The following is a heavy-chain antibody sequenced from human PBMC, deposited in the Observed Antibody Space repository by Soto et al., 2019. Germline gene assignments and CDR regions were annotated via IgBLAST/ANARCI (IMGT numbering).Heavy chain of an antibody. CDR3: ARGVSYDFWNGFYVQYNGLDV. Sequence: ASVKVSCKPSGYTFSAFGISWVRQAPGQGLEWMGWISPYNGETNYEEKFEDRVTMTADTSTSVAYLELRSLRSDDTAVYYCARGVSYDFWNGFYVQYNGLDVWGQGTEVTVYS. V-gene: IGHV1-18*04. CDR2: ISPYNGET. CDR1: GYTFSAFG. D-gene: IGHD3-3*01. J-gene: IGHJ6*02.